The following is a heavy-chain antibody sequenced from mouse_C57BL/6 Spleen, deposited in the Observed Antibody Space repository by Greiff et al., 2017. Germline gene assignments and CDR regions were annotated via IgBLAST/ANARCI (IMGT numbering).Heavy chain of an antibody. CDR2: INPNNGGT. CDR3: ARRRQLRSYAMDY. J-gene: IGHJ4*01. D-gene: IGHD3-2*02. V-gene: IGHV1-18*01. CDR1: GYTFTDYN. Sequence: EVKLMESGPELVKPGASVKIPCKASGYTFTDYNMDWVKQSHGKSLEWIGDINPNNGGTIYNQKFKGKATLTVDKSSSTAYMELRSLTSEDTAVYYCARRRQLRSYAMDYWGQGTSVTVSS.